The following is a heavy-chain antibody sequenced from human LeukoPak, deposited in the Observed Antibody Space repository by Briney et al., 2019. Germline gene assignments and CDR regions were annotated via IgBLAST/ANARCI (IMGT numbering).Heavy chain of an antibody. J-gene: IGHJ4*02. Sequence: GGSLRLSCAASGFTFSTYGMTWVRQAPGKGLEWVSSITDSGGSTYYADSVKGRFTIFRDNSKNTLYVRMNSLRAEDTAIYYCATTAAAGQLDYWGQGTLVTVSS. D-gene: IGHD6-13*01. V-gene: IGHV3-23*01. CDR2: ITDSGGST. CDR1: GFTFSTYG. CDR3: ATTAAAGQLDY.